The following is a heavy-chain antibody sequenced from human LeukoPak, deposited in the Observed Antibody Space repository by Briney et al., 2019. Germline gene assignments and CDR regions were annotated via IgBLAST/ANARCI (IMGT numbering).Heavy chain of an antibody. V-gene: IGHV4-34*01. CDR1: GGSFSGYY. D-gene: IGHD2-2*02. CDR2: INHSGST. J-gene: IGHJ4*02. CDR3: ARVDGGVVPAAISSPHFDY. Sequence: PSETLSLTCAVYGGSFSGYYWSWIRQPPGKGLEWIGEINHSGSTNYNPSLKSRVTISVDTSKNQFSLKLSSVTAADTAVYYCARVDGGVVPAAISSPHFDYWGPGTLVTVSS.